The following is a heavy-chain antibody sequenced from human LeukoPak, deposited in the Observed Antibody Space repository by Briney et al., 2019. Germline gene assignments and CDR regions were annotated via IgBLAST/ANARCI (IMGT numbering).Heavy chain of an antibody. V-gene: IGHV3-30*03. CDR2: TSKDGSYK. D-gene: IGHD3-16*02. CDR3: ARDPAYEYVWGTYRPDPYSDY. Sequence: GRSLRLSCAASGFIFSSHGMHWVRQAPGKGLEWVAGTSKDGSYKHYADSVKGRFTISRDNSKNTLYLQMNGLTADDTAVYYCARDPAYEYVWGTYRPDPYSDYWGQGALVTVSP. J-gene: IGHJ4*02. CDR1: GFIFSSHG.